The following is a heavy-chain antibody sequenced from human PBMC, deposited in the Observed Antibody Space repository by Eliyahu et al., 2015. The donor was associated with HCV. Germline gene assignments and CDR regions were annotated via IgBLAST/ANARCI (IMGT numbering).Heavy chain of an antibody. Sequence: QITLKESGPTLVKPTQTLTLTCTFSGFSLSTSGVGVGWIRQPPGTALEWLALIYWDDDKRYSPSLKSRLTITKDTSKNQVVLTMTNMDPVDTATYYCAHRQVLSTVTTSFDYWGQGTLVTVSS. V-gene: IGHV2-5*02. J-gene: IGHJ4*02. CDR1: GFSLSTSGVG. CDR2: IYWDDDK. D-gene: IGHD4-11*01. CDR3: AHRQVLSTVTTSFDY.